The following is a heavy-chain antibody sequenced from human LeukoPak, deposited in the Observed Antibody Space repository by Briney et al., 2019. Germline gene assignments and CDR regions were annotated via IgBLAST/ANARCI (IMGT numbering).Heavy chain of an antibody. Sequence: GGSLRLSCAASGFTFSSYSMNWVRQAPGKGLEWVSSISSSSSYIYYADSVKGRFTISRDNAKNSLYLQMNSLRAEDTAVYYCAKDILGARYRSGWYYDYWGQGTLVTVSS. CDR3: AKDILGARYRSGWYYDY. CDR2: ISSSSSYI. D-gene: IGHD6-19*01. V-gene: IGHV3-21*04. J-gene: IGHJ4*02. CDR1: GFTFSSYS.